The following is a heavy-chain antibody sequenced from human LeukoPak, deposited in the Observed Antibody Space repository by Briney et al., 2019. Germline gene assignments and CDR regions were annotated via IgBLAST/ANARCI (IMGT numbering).Heavy chain of an antibody. J-gene: IGHJ4*02. D-gene: IGHD3-10*01. CDR3: ARLWFGELTFDY. V-gene: IGHV3-23*01. CDR1: GFTFSSCA. CDR2: IRGSGDNT. Sequence: GGSLRLSCAASGFTFSSCAMNWVRQAPGRGLEWVSAIRGSGDNTYYADSVKGRFTISRDNSKNTLYLQMNSLRAEDTAVYYCARLWFGELTFDYWGQGTLVTVSS.